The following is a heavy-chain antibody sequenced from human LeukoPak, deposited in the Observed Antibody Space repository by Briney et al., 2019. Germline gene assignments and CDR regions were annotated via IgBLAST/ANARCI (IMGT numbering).Heavy chain of an antibody. CDR1: GFTFSSYS. J-gene: IGHJ4*02. V-gene: IGHV4-39*07. CDR3: ARDHYYDSSGYSS. CDR2: IYYSGST. D-gene: IGHD3-22*01. Sequence: GSLRLSCAASGFTFSSYSMNWVRQPPGKGLEWIGSIYYSGSTYYNPSLKSRVTISVDTSKNQFSLKLSSVTAADTAVYYCARDHYYDSSGYSSWGQGTLVTVSS.